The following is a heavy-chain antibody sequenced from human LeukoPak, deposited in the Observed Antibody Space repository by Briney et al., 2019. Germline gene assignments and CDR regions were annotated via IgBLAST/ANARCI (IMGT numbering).Heavy chain of an antibody. CDR2: MKYDGSEK. CDR1: GFTLSSYW. Sequence: GGSLRLSCADSGFTLSSYWMSWVRQAPGKGLEWVANMKYDGSEKYYVDSVKGRFTISRDNAKNSLYLQMNSLRAEDTAVYYCARDIEAAGLFLDYWGQGTLVTVSS. CDR3: ARDIEAAGLFLDY. D-gene: IGHD6-13*01. V-gene: IGHV3-7*01. J-gene: IGHJ4*02.